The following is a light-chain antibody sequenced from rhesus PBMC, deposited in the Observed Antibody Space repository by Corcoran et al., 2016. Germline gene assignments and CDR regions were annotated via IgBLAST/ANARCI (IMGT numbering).Light chain of an antibody. CDR3: QHGYGTPFT. Sequence: DIQMTQSPSSLSASVGGRVTITCRASEHVNNYLNWCQQKPGKAPKLLIDKAYTLQSGVPTRFRGSGSGTDYTFPSSSLQPEDVSTLYSQHGYGTPFTFGPGTKLDIK. V-gene: IGKV1-74*01. J-gene: IGKJ3*01. CDR2: KAY. CDR1: EHVNNY.